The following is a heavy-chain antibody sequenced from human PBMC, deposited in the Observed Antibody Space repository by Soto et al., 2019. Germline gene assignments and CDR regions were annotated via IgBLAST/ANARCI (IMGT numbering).Heavy chain of an antibody. J-gene: IGHJ5*02. Sequence: QVQLQESGPGLVKPSETLSLTCTVSGGSISSYYWSWIRQPPGKGLEWIGYIYYSGSTNYNPYLKSRVTVSVDTSKNQFSLKLSCVTAADTAVYYCARDVYDFWSGYLKSHRFDPWGQGTLVTVSS. CDR1: GGSISSYY. D-gene: IGHD3-3*01. V-gene: IGHV4-59*01. CDR2: IYYSGST. CDR3: ARDVYDFWSGYLKSHRFDP.